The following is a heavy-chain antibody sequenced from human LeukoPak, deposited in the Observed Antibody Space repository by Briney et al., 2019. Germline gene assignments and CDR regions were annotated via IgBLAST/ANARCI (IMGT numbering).Heavy chain of an antibody. Sequence: ASETLSLTCSVIGASISSDYWRWIREAPGKGLECIGYIYYTGSTNYNPSLKSRVTISADTSMNQFSLKLKSVSAADTAVYYCARGSFGGSAYYYDYWGQGTLVTVSS. V-gene: IGHV4-59*01. J-gene: IGHJ4*02. CDR3: ARGSFGGSAYYYDY. D-gene: IGHD3-22*01. CDR1: GASISSDY. CDR2: IYYTGST.